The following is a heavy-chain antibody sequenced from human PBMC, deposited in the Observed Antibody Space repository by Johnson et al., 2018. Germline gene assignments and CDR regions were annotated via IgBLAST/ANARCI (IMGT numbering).Heavy chain of an antibody. J-gene: IGHJ3*01. D-gene: IGHD4-23*01. CDR3: STGWGGNDYREA. CDR1: GLTFSHAW. Sequence: VQLVESGGGLVKPGGSLRLSCAVSGLTFSHAWMNWVRQAPGKGLEWVGRIKSKIDGEASDYAAPVKGRYTISRDDSRNTLFLQMNSLKTEDTAFYYCSTGWGGNDYREAGGKGTLVPVSA. CDR2: IKSKIDGEAS. V-gene: IGHV3-15*01.